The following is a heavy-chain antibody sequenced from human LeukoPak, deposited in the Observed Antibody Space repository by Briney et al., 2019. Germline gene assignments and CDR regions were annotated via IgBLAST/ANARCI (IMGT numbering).Heavy chain of an antibody. J-gene: IGHJ4*02. Sequence: ASVTVSCKASGYTFTGYYMHWVRRAPGQGLEWMGWINPNSGGTDYAQKFQGRVTMTWDTSISTAYMELSRLRSDDTAVYYCARVFQKQLSDYWGQGSLGTVSS. V-gene: IGHV1-2*02. CDR2: INPNSGGT. D-gene: IGHD6-13*01. CDR3: ARVFQKQLSDY. CDR1: GYTFTGYY.